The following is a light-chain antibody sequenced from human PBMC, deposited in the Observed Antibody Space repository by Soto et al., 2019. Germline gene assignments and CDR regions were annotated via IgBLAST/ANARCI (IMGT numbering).Light chain of an antibody. CDR1: QSVSTY. Sequence: EIVMTQSPATLSVSPGERATLSCRASQSVSTYLAWYQQKPGQAPRLLIYSASTRATGIQARFSGGGSGTEFTLTISSLRSEDFAVYICQQYNDGPPRWTFGQWTKVEIK. J-gene: IGKJ1*01. CDR2: SAS. CDR3: QQYNDGPPRWT. V-gene: IGKV3-15*01.